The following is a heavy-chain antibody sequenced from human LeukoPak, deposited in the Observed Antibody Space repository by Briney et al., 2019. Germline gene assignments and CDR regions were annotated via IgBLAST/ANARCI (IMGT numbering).Heavy chain of an antibody. J-gene: IGHJ4*02. D-gene: IGHD1-26*01. Sequence: GGSLRLSCAASGFTFSSYSMNWVRQAPRKGLEWVSYIRSSSSTIYYADSVKGRFTISRDNAKNSLYLQMNSLRVEDTAVYYCVRDSGSGSYGIGYWGQGTLVTVSS. CDR2: IRSSSSTI. V-gene: IGHV3-48*01. CDR1: GFTFSSYS. CDR3: VRDSGSGSYGIGY.